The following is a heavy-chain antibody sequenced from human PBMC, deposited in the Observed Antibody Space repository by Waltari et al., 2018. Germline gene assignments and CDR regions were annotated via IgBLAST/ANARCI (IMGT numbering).Heavy chain of an antibody. Sequence: EVQLLESGGGLVQPGGSLRLSCAASGFTFSNYAMTWVRQAPGKGLEWVSFIYGGDSRTYYADSVKGRFTISRDNSNNTLYLQMSSLRAEDTAVYYCAKGVYDFWSGHDYWGQGTLVTVSS. CDR2: IYGGDSRT. CDR3: AKGVYDFWSGHDY. D-gene: IGHD3-3*01. J-gene: IGHJ4*02. CDR1: GFTFSNYA. V-gene: IGHV3-23*03.